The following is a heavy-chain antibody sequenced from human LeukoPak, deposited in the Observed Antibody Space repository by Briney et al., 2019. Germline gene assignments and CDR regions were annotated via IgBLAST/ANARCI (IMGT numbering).Heavy chain of an antibody. CDR3: TRDMQGSRLYLVGSQND. Sequence: GGSLRLSCAASGFSFSSYSMNWVRQAPGKGLEWVSSISSSSSYIYYADSVKGRFTISRDNAKNSLYLQMNSLRAEDSALYYCTRDMQGSRLYLVGSQNDWGQGTLVTVSS. V-gene: IGHV3-21*01. J-gene: IGHJ4*02. CDR1: GFSFSSYS. D-gene: IGHD1-26*01. CDR2: ISSSSSYI.